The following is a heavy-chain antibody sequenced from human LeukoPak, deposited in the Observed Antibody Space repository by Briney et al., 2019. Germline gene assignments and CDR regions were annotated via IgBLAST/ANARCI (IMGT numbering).Heavy chain of an antibody. CDR2: IKRKTDCGTT. D-gene: IGHD3-9*01. CDR1: VFTFCNAW. V-gene: IGHV3-15*01. J-gene: IGHJ4*02. CDR3: TTENYDILTGYFPFDC. Sequence: NPGGSLRLSCAASVFTFCNAWMIWVRQAPGKVLEWVGRIKRKTDCGTTDYAAPVKGRFTISRDDSKNTLYLQMNSLKTEDTAVYYCTTENYDILTGYFPFDCWGQGTLVTVSS.